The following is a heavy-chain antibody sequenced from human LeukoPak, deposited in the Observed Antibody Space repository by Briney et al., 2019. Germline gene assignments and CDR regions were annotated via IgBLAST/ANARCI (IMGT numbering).Heavy chain of an antibody. CDR3: AKVSSDSWYSALES. CDR1: GFTFNSYA. Sequence: PGGSLRLSCAGSGFTFNSYAMQWVRQAPGKGLKWVSGMWADKGNTYYADSVRGRFTVSRDNSKNTLYLQMNSLRVEDTAGYYWAKVSSDSWYSALESSGQGTLVTVSS. V-gene: IGHV3-23*01. J-gene: IGHJ4*02. CDR2: MWADKGNT. D-gene: IGHD3-22*01.